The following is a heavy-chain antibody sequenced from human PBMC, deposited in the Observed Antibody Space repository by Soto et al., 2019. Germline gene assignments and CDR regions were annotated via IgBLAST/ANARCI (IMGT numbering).Heavy chain of an antibody. J-gene: IGHJ6*02. CDR2: ISSSSSYI. D-gene: IGHD4-17*01. CDR1: GFTFSSYS. Sequence: GGSLRLSXAASGFTFSSYSMNWVRQAPGKGLEWVSSISSSSSYIYYADSVKGRFTISRDNAKNSLYLQMNSLRAEDTAVYYCARDRPSTVTTIRYYYYGMDVWGQGTTVTVSS. CDR3: ARDRPSTVTTIRYYYYGMDV. V-gene: IGHV3-21*01.